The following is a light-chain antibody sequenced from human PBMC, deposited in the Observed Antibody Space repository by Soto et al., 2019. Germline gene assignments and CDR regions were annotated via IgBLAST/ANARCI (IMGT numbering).Light chain of an antibody. CDR2: LGS. V-gene: IGKV2-28*01. J-gene: IGKJ1*01. CDR3: MQALQTPRT. Sequence: DIVMTQSPLSLPVTPGEPASISCRSSQSLLHSNGYNYLDWYLQKPGQSPQLLIYLGSNRDSGVTDGFRGCGSGTDFTLKISRVEAEDVGVYYCMQALQTPRTFGQGTKVEIK. CDR1: QSLLHSNGYNY.